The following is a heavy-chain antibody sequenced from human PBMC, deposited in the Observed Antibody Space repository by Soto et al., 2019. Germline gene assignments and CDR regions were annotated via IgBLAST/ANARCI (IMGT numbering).Heavy chain of an antibody. CDR3: ARVGTTGDYYYYGMDV. D-gene: IGHD7-27*01. J-gene: IGHJ6*02. Sequence: SETLSLTCTVSGGSISSYYWSWIRQPAGKGLEWIGRIYTSGSTNYNPSLKSRATMSVDTSKNQFSLKLSSVTAADTAVYYCARVGTTGDYYYYGMDVWGQGTTVTVSS. CDR1: GGSISSYY. V-gene: IGHV4-4*07. CDR2: IYTSGST.